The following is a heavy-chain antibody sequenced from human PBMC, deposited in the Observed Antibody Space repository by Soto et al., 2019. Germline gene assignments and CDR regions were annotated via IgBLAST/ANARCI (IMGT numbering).Heavy chain of an antibody. V-gene: IGHV4-30-4*01. J-gene: IGHJ5*02. Sequence: SETLSLTCTVFGGSVSIGDYLWSWIRQRPGKGLEWIGYIHDSGNTYYNPSLKSRVTISLDTSKNQFSLKVTSMTAADTAVHFCAMARGGDSGDYASLFDRWGQGNLVTVSS. D-gene: IGHD4-17*01. CDR1: GGSVSIGDYL. CDR2: IHDSGNT. CDR3: AMARGGDSGDYASLFDR.